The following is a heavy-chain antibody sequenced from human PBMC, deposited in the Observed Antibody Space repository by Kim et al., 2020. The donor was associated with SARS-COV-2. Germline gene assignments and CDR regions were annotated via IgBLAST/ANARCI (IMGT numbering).Heavy chain of an antibody. V-gene: IGHV3-23*03. J-gene: IGHJ4*01. CDR3: AKVTDGGGTMIVVAPDY. D-gene: IGHD3-22*01. CDR1: GFTFSSYA. Sequence: GGSLRLSCAASGFTFSSYAMSWVRQAPGKGLEWVSVIYSGGSSTYYADSVKGRFTISRDNSKNTLYRQMNSLRAEDTAVYYCAKVTDGGGTMIVVAPDYWGQGTMVTVSS. CDR2: IYSGGSST.